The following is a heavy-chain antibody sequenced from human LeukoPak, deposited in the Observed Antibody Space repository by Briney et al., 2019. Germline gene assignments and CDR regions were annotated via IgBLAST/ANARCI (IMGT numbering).Heavy chain of an antibody. Sequence: GGSLRLSCAASGFSFSTYSMNWVRQAPGKGLEWVSYISSLGSTIYYADSVKGRFTISRDNAKNSLYLQMNSLRAEDTAVYYCARGEQEMATMSIDYWGQGTLVTVSS. CDR2: ISSLGSTI. D-gene: IGHD5-24*01. J-gene: IGHJ4*02. CDR1: GFSFSTYS. V-gene: IGHV3-48*01. CDR3: ARGEQEMATMSIDY.